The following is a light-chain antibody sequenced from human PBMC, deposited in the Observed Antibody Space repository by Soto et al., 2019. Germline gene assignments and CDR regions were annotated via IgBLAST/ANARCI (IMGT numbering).Light chain of an antibody. J-gene: IGKJ5*01. V-gene: IGKV3-20*01. CDR2: GAS. CDR1: QSVSSSY. Sequence: EIVLTQSPGTLSLSPGERATLSCRASQSVSSSYLAWYQQKPGQAPRLLIYGASSRATGIPDRFSGSGSGXXXXXXXSXXXPXXXAXYXCXXYGSSPLVTFGQGTRLEIK. CDR3: XXYGSSPLVT.